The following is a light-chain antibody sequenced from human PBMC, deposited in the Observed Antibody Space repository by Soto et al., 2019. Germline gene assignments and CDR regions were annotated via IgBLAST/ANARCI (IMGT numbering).Light chain of an antibody. J-gene: IGKJ2*02. CDR3: QQYNNWPPCT. CDR1: QSVSSN. V-gene: IGKV3-15*01. Sequence: EIVMTQSPATLSVSPGERATLSCRASQSVSSNLAGYQQKPGQPPRLLIYGASTRTTGSPARFSGSGSGTEFTLTISSLQSEDFAVYYCQQYNNWPPCTFGQGTKLEIK. CDR2: GAS.